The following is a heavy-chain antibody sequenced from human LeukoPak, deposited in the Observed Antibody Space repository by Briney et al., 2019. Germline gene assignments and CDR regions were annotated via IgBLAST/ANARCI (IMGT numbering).Heavy chain of an antibody. J-gene: IGHJ3*02. CDR1: GFTFNIHG. Sequence: PGGSLRLSCAVSGFTFNIHGMIWVRQAPGKGPEWVSGIGPSGDKTYYADSVKGRFTISRDNSKNTLYLQMNSLRAEDTAVYYCAKDRGYRWSAFDIWGQGTMVTVSS. V-gene: IGHV3-23*01. CDR2: IGPSGDKT. CDR3: AKDRGYRWSAFDI. D-gene: IGHD5-12*01.